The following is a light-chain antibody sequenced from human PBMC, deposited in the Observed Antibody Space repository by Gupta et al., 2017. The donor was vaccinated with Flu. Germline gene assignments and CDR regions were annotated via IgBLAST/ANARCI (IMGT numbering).Light chain of an antibody. V-gene: IGKV1-33*01. Sequence: DIQMTQSPASLSASVGDRITITCQASQDIRNYLNWYQQRPGKAPKLLIYGATNLETGVPSRFSGSRSGTDFTFTVSSLQPEDFATYYCQRDDDFFPTFGGGTKVEIK. CDR3: QRDDDFFPT. J-gene: IGKJ4*01. CDR2: GAT. CDR1: QDIRNY.